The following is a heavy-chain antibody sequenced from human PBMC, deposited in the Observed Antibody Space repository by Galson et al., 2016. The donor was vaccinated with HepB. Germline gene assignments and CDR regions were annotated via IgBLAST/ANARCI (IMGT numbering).Heavy chain of an antibody. CDR2: ISHHGST. D-gene: IGHD6-6*01. CDR1: GGSLSGFY. J-gene: IGHJ5*02. V-gene: IGHV4-34*01. CDR3: ARGMYAARGWVDP. Sequence: SETLSLTCGVFGGSLSGFYWYWIRQPPGKGLEWIGEISHHGSTKYNSSLKSRVTISVDASKNQFSLNISSVTAADTAVYYCARGMYAARGWVDPWGQGTLVAVSS.